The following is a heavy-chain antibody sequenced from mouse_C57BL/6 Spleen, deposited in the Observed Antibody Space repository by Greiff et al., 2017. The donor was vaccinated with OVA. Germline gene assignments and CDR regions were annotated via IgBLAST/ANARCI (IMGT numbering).Heavy chain of an antibody. V-gene: IGHV2-2*01. CDR1: VLLLSRCG. CDR2: IWRGGST. J-gene: IGHJ4*01. CDR3: ARKDAMDY. Sequence: VQGVESGPGLVQPSQRLSILRTVSVLLLSRCGVLCSRQSPGKGLEWLGVIWRGGSTDYNAAFISRLSISKDNSKSQVFFKMNSLQADDTAIYYCARKDAMDYWGQGTSVTVSS.